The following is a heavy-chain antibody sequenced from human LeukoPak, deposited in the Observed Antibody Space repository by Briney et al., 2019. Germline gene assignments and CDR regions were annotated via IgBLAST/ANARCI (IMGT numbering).Heavy chain of an antibody. Sequence: GGSLRLSCAASGFTFSSYGMHWVRQAPGKGLEWVAFIRYDGSNKYYADSVKGRFTISRDNSKNTLYLQMNSLRAEDTAVYYCAKGIYYYYYYMDVWGKGTTVTVSS. D-gene: IGHD2/OR15-2a*01. V-gene: IGHV3-30*02. CDR2: IRYDGSNK. J-gene: IGHJ6*03. CDR1: GFTFSSYG. CDR3: AKGIYYYYYYMDV.